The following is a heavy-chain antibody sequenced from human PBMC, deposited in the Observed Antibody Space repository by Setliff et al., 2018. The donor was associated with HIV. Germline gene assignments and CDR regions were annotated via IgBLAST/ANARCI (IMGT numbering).Heavy chain of an antibody. CDR2: MRTSGNT. J-gene: IGHJ4*02. CDR1: GGSFSGYY. Sequence: SETLSLTCAVYGGSFSGYYWSWIRQPAGKGLEWIGRMRTSGNTNYNPSLKSRVTMSVDTSKNQFSLRLSSVTAADTAVYYCARDQKGYSYGYFDSWGQGTLVTVSS. V-gene: IGHV4-4*07. D-gene: IGHD5-18*01. CDR3: ARDQKGYSYGYFDS.